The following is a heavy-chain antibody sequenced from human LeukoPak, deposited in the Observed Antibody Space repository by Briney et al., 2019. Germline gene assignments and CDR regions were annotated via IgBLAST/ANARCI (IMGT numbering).Heavy chain of an antibody. CDR1: GYTFTGCY. V-gene: IGHV1-2*02. CDR2: INPNSGGT. J-gene: IGHJ6*04. D-gene: IGHD6-19*01. Sequence: GASVKVSCKASGYTFTGCYMHWVRQAPGQGLEWMGWINPNSGGTNYAQKFQGRVTMTRDTSISTAYMELSRLRSDDTAVYYCARNAYREQWLAPQSLMDVWGKGNPVTVSS. CDR3: ARNAYREQWLAPQSLMDV.